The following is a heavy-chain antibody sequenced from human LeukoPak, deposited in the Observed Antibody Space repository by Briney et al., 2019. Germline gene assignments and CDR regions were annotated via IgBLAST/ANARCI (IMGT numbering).Heavy chain of an antibody. CDR1: GFTFSSHS. CDR3: ARRQGEASVLDAFDI. Sequence: GGSLRLSCAASGFTFSSHSMIWARHAPGKGRVGVSSISHSSSYIYYSDSVKGRFTISRDNAKNSLYLQKSRLRAASTHVYYCARRQGEASVLDAFDIWGQGTMVTVSS. D-gene: IGHD3-16*01. V-gene: IGHV3-21*03. CDR2: ISHSSSYI. J-gene: IGHJ3*02.